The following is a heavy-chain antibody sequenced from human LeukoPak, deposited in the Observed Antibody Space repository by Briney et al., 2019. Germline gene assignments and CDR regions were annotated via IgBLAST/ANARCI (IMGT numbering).Heavy chain of an antibody. CDR3: ARYVNRIWFGEFDAFDI. D-gene: IGHD3-10*01. CDR1: GFTFSSYW. V-gene: IGHV3-7*01. Sequence: GGSLRLSCTASGFTFSSYWMSWVRQAPGKGLEWVANIKQDGSEKYYVDSVKGRFTISRDNAKNSLYLQMNSLRAEDTAVYYCARYVNRIWFGEFDAFDIWGQGTMVTVSS. CDR2: IKQDGSEK. J-gene: IGHJ3*02.